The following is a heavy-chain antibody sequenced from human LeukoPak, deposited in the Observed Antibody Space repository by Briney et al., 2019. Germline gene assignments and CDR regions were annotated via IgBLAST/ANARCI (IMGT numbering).Heavy chain of an antibody. Sequence: VASVKVSCKASGYTSTSYYMHWVRQAPGQGLEWMGIINPSGGSTSYAQKFQGRVTMTGDTSTSTVYMELSSLRSEDTAVYYCAREELEQQYYYYGMDVWGQGTTVTVSS. J-gene: IGHJ6*02. CDR2: INPSGGST. V-gene: IGHV1-46*01. CDR1: GYTSTSYY. CDR3: AREELEQQYYYYGMDV. D-gene: IGHD1/OR15-1a*01.